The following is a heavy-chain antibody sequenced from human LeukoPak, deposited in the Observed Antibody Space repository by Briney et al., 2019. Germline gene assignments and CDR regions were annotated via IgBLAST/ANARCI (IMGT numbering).Heavy chain of an antibody. CDR3: AKWGYCSSTSCYQDGGNY. CDR1: GFTFSSYG. D-gene: IGHD2-2*01. CDR2: IRYDGSNK. J-gene: IGHJ4*02. V-gene: IGHV3-30*02. Sequence: HPGGSLRLSCAASGFTFSSYGMHWVRQAPGKGLEWVAFIRYDGSNKYYADSVKGRFTISRDNSKNTLYLQMNSLRAEDTAVYYCAKWGYCSSTSCYQDGGNYWGQGTLVTVSS.